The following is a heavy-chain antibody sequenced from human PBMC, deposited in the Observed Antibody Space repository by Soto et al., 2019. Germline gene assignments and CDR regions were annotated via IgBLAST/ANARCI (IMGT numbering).Heavy chain of an antibody. V-gene: IGHV3-21*01. Sequence: EVQLVESGGGLVKPGGSLRLSCVASGFTFSGYSINWVRQAPGKGLEWVSYISGPSIYIYYADSVKGRFTISRDNAKSAGYLQMNRLGGEGTGVDYFARGFRNGFNVWGQGDTV. CDR1: GFTFSGYS. J-gene: IGHJ6*02. CDR2: ISGPSIYI. D-gene: IGHD2-8*01. CDR3: ARGFRNGFNV.